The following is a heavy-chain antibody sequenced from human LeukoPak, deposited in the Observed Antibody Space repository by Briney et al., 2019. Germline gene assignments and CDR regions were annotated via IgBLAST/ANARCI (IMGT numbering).Heavy chain of an antibody. CDR3: ARDPFDH. J-gene: IGHJ5*02. V-gene: IGHV3-7*01. Sequence: GGSLRLSREASGFTLSNRWMTWVRQAPGKGLEWVATIKQGGGEKFYVDSVRGRFTISEDSAKNSLYLQMNSLRADDTAVYYCARDPFDHWGQGTLVTVSS. CDR1: GFTLSNRW. CDR2: IKQGGGEK.